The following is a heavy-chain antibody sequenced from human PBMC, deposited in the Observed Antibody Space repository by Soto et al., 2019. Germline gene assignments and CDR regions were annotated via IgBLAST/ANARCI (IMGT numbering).Heavy chain of an antibody. CDR2: IIADNGNT. J-gene: IGHJ5*02. CDR1: GYTFNSYG. Sequence: QVPLVQSGAEVKKPGASVKVSCKASGYTFNSYGISWVRQAPGQGLEWMGWIIADNGNTNYAQKLQGRVTMTTDTSTSTADMELRSLRSDDTAVYYCAIDTGIAVDGDWFDPWGQGTLGTVAS. CDR3: AIDTGIAVDGDWFDP. D-gene: IGHD6-19*01. V-gene: IGHV1-18*01.